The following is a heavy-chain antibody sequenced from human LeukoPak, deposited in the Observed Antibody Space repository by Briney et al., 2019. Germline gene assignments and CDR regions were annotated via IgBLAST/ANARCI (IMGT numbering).Heavy chain of an antibody. J-gene: IGHJ4*02. CDR3: AKGWDRSSWFAGHYDY. Sequence: QPGGSLRLSCAASGFTFDDYAMHWVRQAPGKGLEWVSGFSWNGASIGYADSVKGRFTISRDNAKNSLYLQMNNLRPEDTARYFCAKGWDRSSWFAGHYDYWGQGTLVTVTS. CDR1: GFTFDDYA. D-gene: IGHD6-13*01. V-gene: IGHV3-9*01. CDR2: FSWNGASI.